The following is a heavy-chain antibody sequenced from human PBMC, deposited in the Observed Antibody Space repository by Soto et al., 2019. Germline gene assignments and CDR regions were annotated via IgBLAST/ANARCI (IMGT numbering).Heavy chain of an antibody. Sequence: GASLKISCKGSGYRFTSYWIGWVRQMPGKGLECMGIIYPGDSDTRYSPSFQGQVTISADKSISTAYLQWSSLKASDTAMYYCARTLSSSSWVDYWGQGTLVTVSS. CDR1: GYRFTSYW. CDR3: ARTLSSSSWVDY. CDR2: IYPGDSDT. D-gene: IGHD6-6*01. V-gene: IGHV5-51*01. J-gene: IGHJ4*02.